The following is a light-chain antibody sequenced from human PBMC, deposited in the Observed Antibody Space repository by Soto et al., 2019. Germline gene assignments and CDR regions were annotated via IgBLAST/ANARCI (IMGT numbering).Light chain of an antibody. CDR1: QGISTA. Sequence: AIQLTQSPSSLSASVGDRDTITCRASQGISTAVACYQQKAGKPPNLLIYDGSSLGSGDPSRFSGSGSGTDFTLTISSLQPEDFATYFCQQFDSFPLTFGQGLKLEIK. J-gene: IGKJ2*01. CDR3: QQFDSFPLT. V-gene: IGKV1-13*02. CDR2: DGS.